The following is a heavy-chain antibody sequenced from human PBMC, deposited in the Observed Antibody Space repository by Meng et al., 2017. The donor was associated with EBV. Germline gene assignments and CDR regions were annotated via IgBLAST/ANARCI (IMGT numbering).Heavy chain of an antibody. V-gene: IGHV2-5*02. Sequence: QITFKESGPTLVKPTQTLTLTCTFSGFSLSTSGVGVGWIRQPPGKALEWLALIYWDDDKRYSPSLKSRLTITKDTSKSQVVLTMTNMDPVDTATYYCAHRRDEYSSSWYGWFDPWGQGTLVTVSS. CDR3: AHRRDEYSSSWYGWFDP. CDR1: GFSLSTSGVG. D-gene: IGHD6-13*01. CDR2: IYWDDDK. J-gene: IGHJ5*02.